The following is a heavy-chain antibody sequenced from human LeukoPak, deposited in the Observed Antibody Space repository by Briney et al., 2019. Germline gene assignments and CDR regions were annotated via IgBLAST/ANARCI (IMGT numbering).Heavy chain of an antibody. D-gene: IGHD3-10*01. CDR3: AKLWFGELFGGY. V-gene: IGHV3-30*02. J-gene: IGHJ4*02. CDR1: GFTFSSHG. Sequence: GGSLRLSCAASGFTFSSHGMHWVRQAPGKGLEWVAFIRYDGSNKYYADSVKGRFTISRDNSKNTLYLQMNSLRAEDTAVYYCAKLWFGELFGGYWGQGTLVTVSS. CDR2: IRYDGSNK.